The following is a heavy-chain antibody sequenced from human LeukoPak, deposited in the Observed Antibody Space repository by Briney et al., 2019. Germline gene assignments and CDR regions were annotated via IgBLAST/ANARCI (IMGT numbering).Heavy chain of an antibody. CDR1: GYTFTSYY. J-gene: IGHJ6*03. D-gene: IGHD1-26*01. V-gene: IGHV1-46*01. Sequence: ASVKVSCKASGYTFTSYYMHWVRQAPGQGLEWMGIINPSGGSTSYAQKFQGRVTMTRDTSTSTVYMELSSLRSEDTAVYYCARWYVSVAGATKRRYYYYMDVWGKGTTVTVSS. CDR2: INPSGGST. CDR3: ARWYVSVAGATKRRYYYYMDV.